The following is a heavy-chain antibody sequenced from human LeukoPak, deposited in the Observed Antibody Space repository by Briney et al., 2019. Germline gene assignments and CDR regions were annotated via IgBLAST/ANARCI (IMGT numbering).Heavy chain of an antibody. CDR3: ARVYTRGYQQSAQLHYSFDY. J-gene: IGHJ4*02. CDR2: ISAYNGNT. Sequence: ASVKVSCKASGYTFTSYDITWVRQAPGHGLEWMGWISAYNGNTNYAQKFQGRVSMTTDASTRTAYMELRSLRSDDTAVYYCARVYTRGYQQSAQLHYSFDYWGQGTLVTVSS. CDR1: GYTFTSYD. D-gene: IGHD3-22*01. V-gene: IGHV1-18*01.